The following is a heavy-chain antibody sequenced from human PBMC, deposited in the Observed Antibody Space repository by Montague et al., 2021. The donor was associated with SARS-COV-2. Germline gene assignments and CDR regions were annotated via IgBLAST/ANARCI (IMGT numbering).Heavy chain of an antibody. J-gene: IGHJ4*02. CDR3: ARHLRVGNRWNGFEADY. V-gene: IGHV4-39*01. D-gene: IGHD1-1*01. CDR2: IFYSGST. CDR1: GDSISSTDHY. Sequence: SETLSLTCTVSGDSISSTDHYWAWMRQPPGKGLEWIASIFYSGSTYYXXXLKSRVTISVDTSKNLFSLQLNSVTPADTSVYYCARHLRVGNRWNGFEADYWGQGALVSVSS.